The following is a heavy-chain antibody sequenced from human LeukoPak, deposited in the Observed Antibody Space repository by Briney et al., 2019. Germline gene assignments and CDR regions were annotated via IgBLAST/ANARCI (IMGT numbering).Heavy chain of an antibody. J-gene: IGHJ4*02. CDR3: ARLGYYDSSGSVDD. CDR1: GGSFSGYY. V-gene: IGHV4-34*01. D-gene: IGHD3-22*01. CDR2: INHSGST. Sequence: SETLSLTCAVCGGSFSGYYWSWIRQPPGKGLEWIGEINHSGSTNYNPSLKSRVTISVDTSKNQFSLKLSSVTAADTAVYYCARLGYYDSSGSVDDWGQGTLVTVSS.